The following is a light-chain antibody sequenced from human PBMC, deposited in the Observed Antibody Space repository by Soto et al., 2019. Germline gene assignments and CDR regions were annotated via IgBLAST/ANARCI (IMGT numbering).Light chain of an antibody. J-gene: IGKJ2*01. V-gene: IGKV3-20*01. CDR1: QSVSTRY. CDR3: HQFGRSPLAFT. Sequence: ESMLTQSPGTLSLSPGERATLSCRASQSVSTRYLAWYQQKPGQAPRLLIYGASIRAAGIPDRFSGSGSGTDFNLTLSRLEPEDFAVYYCHQFGRSPLAFTFGQGTKLEI. CDR2: GAS.